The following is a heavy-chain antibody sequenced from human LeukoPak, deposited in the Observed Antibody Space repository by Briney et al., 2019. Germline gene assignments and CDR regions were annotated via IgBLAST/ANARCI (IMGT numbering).Heavy chain of an antibody. CDR1: GFTFSSFG. CDR2: IRYDGSNE. Sequence: GGSLRLSCAASGFTFSSFGMHWVRQVAGKGLEWVAFIRYDGSNEYYADSVKGRFTISRDNSKNTLYLQMNSLRPEDTAVYYCAKDSGFWSGLGAQHWGQGTLVTVSS. CDR3: AKDSGFWSGLGAQH. D-gene: IGHD3-3*01. J-gene: IGHJ1*01. V-gene: IGHV3-30*02.